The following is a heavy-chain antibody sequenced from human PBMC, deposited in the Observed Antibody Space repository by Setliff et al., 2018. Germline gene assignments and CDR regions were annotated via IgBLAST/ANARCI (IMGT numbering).Heavy chain of an antibody. CDR3: ARGFWSGYFVLDF. Sequence: SGPTLVNPTQTLTLTCTLSGFSLTTNGVGVGWIRQPPGKALEWLALIYYDDDRRYNPSVKNRLTITKDTSKNQVVLTMTNVDPVDTATYYCARGFWSGYFVLDFWGQGSLVTVS. CDR2: IYYDDDR. D-gene: IGHD3-3*01. CDR1: GFSLTTNGVG. V-gene: IGHV2-5*02. J-gene: IGHJ4*02.